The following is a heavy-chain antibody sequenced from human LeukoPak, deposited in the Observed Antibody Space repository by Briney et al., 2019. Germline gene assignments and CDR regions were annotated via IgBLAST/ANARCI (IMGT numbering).Heavy chain of an antibody. V-gene: IGHV4-59*01. D-gene: IGHD4-11*01. J-gene: IGHJ5*02. CDR2: SGST. Sequence: PSETLSPTCTVAGGSISSYYWSWIRQPPGKGLEWIGYSGSTNYNPSLKSRVTISEDTSKKQISLKLSSVTAADTAVYYCARADYSNYWFDPWGQGTLVTVSS. CDR1: GGSISSYY. CDR3: ARADYSNYWFDP.